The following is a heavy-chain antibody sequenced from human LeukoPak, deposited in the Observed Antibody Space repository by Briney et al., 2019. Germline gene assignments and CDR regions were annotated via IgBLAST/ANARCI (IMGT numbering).Heavy chain of an antibody. Sequence: ASVKVSCKASGGTFSSYAISWVRQAPGQGLEWMGGIIPIFGTANYAQKFQGRVTITADKSTSTFYMELSRLRSEDTAVYYCARSFYDLLATFDYWGQGTLVTVSS. CDR3: ARSFYDLLATFDY. CDR1: GGTFSSYA. D-gene: IGHD2/OR15-2a*01. J-gene: IGHJ4*02. CDR2: IIPIFGTA. V-gene: IGHV1-69*06.